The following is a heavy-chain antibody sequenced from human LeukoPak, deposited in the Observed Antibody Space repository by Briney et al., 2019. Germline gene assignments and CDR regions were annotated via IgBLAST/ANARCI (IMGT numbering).Heavy chain of an antibody. V-gene: IGHV3-30*18. CDR2: ISYDGSNK. D-gene: IGHD6-25*01. Sequence: TGGSLRLSCAASGFTFSSYGMHWVRQAPGKGLEWVAVISYDGSNKYYADSVKGRFTISRDNSKNTLYLQMNSLRAEDTAVYYCAKGGYYWGQGTLVTVSS. CDR1: GFTFSSYG. J-gene: IGHJ4*02. CDR3: AKGGYY.